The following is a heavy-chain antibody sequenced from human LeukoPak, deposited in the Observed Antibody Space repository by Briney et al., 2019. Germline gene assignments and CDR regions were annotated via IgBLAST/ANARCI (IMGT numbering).Heavy chain of an antibody. J-gene: IGHJ1*01. V-gene: IGHV3-30*02. CDR3: VRDGPPGLNSDWAEYFQY. Sequence: GGSLRLSCAASGFTFSSYGMHWVRQAPGKGLEWVAFIRYDGSNKYYADSVKGRFTISRDNSKNTLYLQMNSLRAEDTAVYYCVRDGPPGLNSDWAEYFQYWGQGTQVTVSS. D-gene: IGHD3-9*01. CDR1: GFTFSSYG. CDR2: IRYDGSNK.